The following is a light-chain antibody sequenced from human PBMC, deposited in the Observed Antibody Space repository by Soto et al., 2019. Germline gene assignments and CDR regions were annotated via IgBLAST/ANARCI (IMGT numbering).Light chain of an antibody. Sequence: QSALTQPASVSGSPGQSITISCTGTSSDVGGYNCVSWYQHHPGKAPKLLIYDVSNRPSGISNRFSGSKSDNTASLTISGPQPEDEADYYCSSYTTSNTRQIVFGTGTKVTAL. CDR3: SSYTTSNTRQIV. J-gene: IGLJ1*01. CDR2: DVS. V-gene: IGLV2-14*03. CDR1: SSDVGGYNC.